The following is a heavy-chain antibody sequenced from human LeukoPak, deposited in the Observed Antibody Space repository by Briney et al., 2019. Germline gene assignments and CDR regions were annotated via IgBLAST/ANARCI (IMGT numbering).Heavy chain of an antibody. V-gene: IGHV1-2*02. Sequence: ASVKVSCKASGYTFTGYYMHWVRQAPGQGLEWMGWINPNSGGTNYAQKFQGRVAMTRDTSISTAYMELSRLRSDDTAVYYCARGVGYCSGGSCYLDYWGQGTLVTVSS. D-gene: IGHD2-15*01. CDR2: INPNSGGT. J-gene: IGHJ4*02. CDR3: ARGVGYCSGGSCYLDY. CDR1: GYTFTGYY.